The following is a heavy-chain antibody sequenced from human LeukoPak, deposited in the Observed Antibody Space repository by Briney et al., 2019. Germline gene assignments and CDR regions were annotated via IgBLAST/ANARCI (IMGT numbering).Heavy chain of an antibody. CDR1: GYSFTDFH. J-gene: IGHJ6*03. Sequence: GASVKVSCKASGYSFTDFHVHWVRQAPGQGLEWVGIINPTSAATTYAQKFQGRVTMTGDMSTSTVYMELSGLGSEDTAVYYCAREVSWTTVTTRHYFYYYMDVWGKGTTVTVSS. CDR2: INPTSAAT. V-gene: IGHV1-46*01. CDR3: AREVSWTTVTTRHYFYYYMDV. D-gene: IGHD4-11*01.